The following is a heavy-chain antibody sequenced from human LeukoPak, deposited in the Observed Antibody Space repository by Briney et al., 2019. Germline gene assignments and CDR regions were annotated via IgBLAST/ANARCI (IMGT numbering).Heavy chain of an antibody. CDR1: SGSINSYY. V-gene: IGHV4-59*08. D-gene: IGHD7-27*01. CDR2: IYYSRGT. J-gene: IGHJ4*02. CDR3: ARHKTGEVYFDY. Sequence: SVTLSLTCTVSSGSINSYYWSWLRQSPGKGLEWSGYIYYSRGTNYNTSLKSPVPISVDTSKNQFSLKLSSVTAADTAMYYCARHKTGEVYFDYWGQGTLVTVSS.